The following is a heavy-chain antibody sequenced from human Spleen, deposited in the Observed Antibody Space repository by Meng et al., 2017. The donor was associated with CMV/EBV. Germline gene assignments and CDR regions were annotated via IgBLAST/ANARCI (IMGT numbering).Heavy chain of an antibody. J-gene: IGHJ6*02. Sequence: ASVKVSCKVSGYTFTAYHMHWVRQAPGQGLEWMGWINPNSGGTDYAQKLQGRVTMTTDTSTSTAYMELSSLRSEDTAVYYCARHLGSGYYSSSYYYGMDVWGQGTTVTVSS. V-gene: IGHV1-2*02. D-gene: IGHD3-3*01. CDR3: ARHLGSGYYSSSYYYGMDV. CDR1: GYTFTAYH. CDR2: INPNSGGT.